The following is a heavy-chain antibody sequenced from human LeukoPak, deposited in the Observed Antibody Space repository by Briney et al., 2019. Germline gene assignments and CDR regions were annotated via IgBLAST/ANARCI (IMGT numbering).Heavy chain of an antibody. V-gene: IGHV4-59*01. CDR1: GGSFSGYY. CDR3: ASSLIYSTPYNWFDP. CDR2: IYYSGST. J-gene: IGHJ5*02. Sequence: SETLSLTCAVYGGSFSGYYWSWIRQPPGKGLEWIGYIYYSGSTNYNPSLKSRVTISVDTSKNQFSLKLSSVTAADTAVYYCASSLIYSTPYNWFDPWGQGTLVTVSS. D-gene: IGHD4-11*01.